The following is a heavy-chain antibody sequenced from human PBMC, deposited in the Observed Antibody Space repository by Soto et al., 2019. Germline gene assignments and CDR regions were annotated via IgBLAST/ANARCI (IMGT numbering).Heavy chain of an antibody. V-gene: IGHV4-34*01. CDR1: GGSFSGYY. CDR3: ARRRPIPYMCSGVSCSSAPFDY. D-gene: IGHD2-15*01. CDR2: INHSGST. J-gene: IGHJ4*02. Sequence: QVQLQQWGAGLLKPSETLSLTCAVYGGSFSGYYWGWIRQPPGKGLEWIGEINHSGSTNYNPSLKSRVTISVDTSKKQFSLKLSSVTAADTAVYYCARRRPIPYMCSGVSCSSAPFDYWGQGTLVTVSS.